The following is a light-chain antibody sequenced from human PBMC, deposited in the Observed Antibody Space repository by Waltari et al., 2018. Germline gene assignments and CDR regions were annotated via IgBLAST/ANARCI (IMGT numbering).Light chain of an antibody. Sequence: DIVMTQSPDSLAVSLGERATINCKYSQSVLYSSNNKNYLAWYQQKPGQPPKLLIYWASTRESGVPDRFSGSGSGTEFTLTISSLQAEDVAVYYCQQYYSIPPTFGQGTKVEIK. J-gene: IGKJ1*01. CDR1: QSVLYSSNNKNY. CDR2: WAS. CDR3: QQYYSIPPT. V-gene: IGKV4-1*01.